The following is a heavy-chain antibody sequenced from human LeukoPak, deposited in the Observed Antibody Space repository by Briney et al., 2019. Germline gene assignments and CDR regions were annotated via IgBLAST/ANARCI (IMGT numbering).Heavy chain of an antibody. J-gene: IGHJ4*02. CDR3: ARCRLSGGSCYSDY. V-gene: IGHV1-8*03. CDR1: GYTFTSYG. D-gene: IGHD2-15*01. Sequence: GASVKVSCKASGYTFTSYGISWVRQAPGQGLEWMGWMNPNSGNTGYAQKFQGRVTITRNTSISTAYMELSSLRSEDTAVYYCARCRLSGGSCYSDYWGQGTLVTVSS. CDR2: MNPNSGNT.